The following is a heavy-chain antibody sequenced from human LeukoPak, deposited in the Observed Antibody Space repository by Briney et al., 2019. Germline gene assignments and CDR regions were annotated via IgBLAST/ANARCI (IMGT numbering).Heavy chain of an antibody. CDR3: ARASYCSSTSCYYEGAFDI. D-gene: IGHD2-2*01. CDR2: IYHSGST. J-gene: IGHJ3*02. CDR1: GYSISSGYY. V-gene: IGHV4-38-2*02. Sequence: SETLSLTCTVSGYSISSGYYWGWIRQPPGKGLEWIGSIYHSGSTYYNPSLKSRVTVSVDTSKNQFSLKLSSVTAADTAVYYCARASYCSSTSCYYEGAFDIWGQGTMVTVSS.